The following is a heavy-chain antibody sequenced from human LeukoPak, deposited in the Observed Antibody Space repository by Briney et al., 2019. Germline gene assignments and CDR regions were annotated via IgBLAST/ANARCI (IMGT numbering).Heavy chain of an antibody. CDR1: GLAFNAAW. CDR2: ITSYGTT. D-gene: IGHD4-17*01. CDR3: TWMATVRTVDF. V-gene: IGHV3-15*01. J-gene: IGHJ4*02. Sequence: GGSLRLSCTVSGLAFNAAWMSWVRQAPGKGLEWVGHITSYGTTDYAAPVKGRFIISGDNSRGTFYLQMNSLKTDDTAIYYCTWMATVRTVDFWGQGTLVTVSS.